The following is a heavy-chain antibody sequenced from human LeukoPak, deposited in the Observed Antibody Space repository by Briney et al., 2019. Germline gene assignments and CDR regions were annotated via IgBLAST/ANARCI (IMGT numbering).Heavy chain of an antibody. CDR1: GGSFSGYY. CDR3: ARGKGYSYGYGWFDP. J-gene: IGHJ5*02. V-gene: IGHV4-34*01. D-gene: IGHD5-18*01. Sequence: SETLSLTCAVYGGSFSGYYCSWVRQPPGKGLEWIGEINHSGSTNYNPSLKSRVTISVDTSKNQFSLKLSSVTAADTAVYYCARGKGYSYGYGWFDPWGQGTLVTVSS. CDR2: INHSGST.